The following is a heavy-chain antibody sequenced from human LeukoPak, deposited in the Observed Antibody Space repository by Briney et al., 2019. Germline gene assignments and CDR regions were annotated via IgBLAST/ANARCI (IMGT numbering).Heavy chain of an antibody. V-gene: IGHV1-69*13. CDR1: GGTFSSYA. CDR3: ARGIVGATPVDY. CDR2: IIPIFGTA. D-gene: IGHD1-26*01. Sequence: ASVKVSCKASGGTFSSYAISWVRQAPGQGLEWMGGIIPIFGTANYAQKFQGRVTITADESTSTAYMELSSLRSEDTAVYYCARGIVGATPVDYWGQGTLVTVSS. J-gene: IGHJ4*02.